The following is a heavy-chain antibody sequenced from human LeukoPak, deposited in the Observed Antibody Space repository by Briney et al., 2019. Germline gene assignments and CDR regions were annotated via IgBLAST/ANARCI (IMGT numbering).Heavy chain of an antibody. Sequence: GESLKISCKGSGYSFTNDWITWVRQMPGKGLEWMGRIDPSDSYTNYSPSFQGRVTISADKSISTAYMQWSSLEASDTGMYYCARGSGSPDYWGQGTLVTVSS. CDR2: IDPSDSYT. D-gene: IGHD3-10*01. V-gene: IGHV5-10-1*01. J-gene: IGHJ4*02. CDR1: GYSFTNDW. CDR3: ARGSGSPDY.